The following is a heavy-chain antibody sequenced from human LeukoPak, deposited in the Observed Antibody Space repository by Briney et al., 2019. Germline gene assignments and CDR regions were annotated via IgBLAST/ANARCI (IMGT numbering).Heavy chain of an antibody. CDR3: AKTTTGYSSGRYPGWPVDY. CDR1: VFTFSSYS. CDR2: IISSSGST. D-gene: IGHD6-19*01. V-gene: IGHV3-23*01. Sequence: GSLRLSSAASVFTFSSYSMIWVRQAPRKGLEWVSAIISSSGSTNYTDSVKGRVTISRDNSKNTVYLKMNSLRAEDTAVYYCAKTTTGYSSGRYPGWPVDYWGQGTLVTVSS. J-gene: IGHJ4*02.